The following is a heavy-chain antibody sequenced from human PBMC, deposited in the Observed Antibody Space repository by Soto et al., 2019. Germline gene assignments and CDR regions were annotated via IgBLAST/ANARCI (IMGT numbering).Heavy chain of an antibody. CDR3: ARLFSSGWYGSFDAFDI. V-gene: IGHV1-69*01. CDR1: GGTFSSYA. J-gene: IGHJ3*02. Sequence: QVQLVQSGAEVKKPGSSVKVSCKASGGTFSSYAISWVRQAPGQGLEWMGGIIPIFGTANYAQKFQGRVTIPADESTSAAYMELSSLRSEDTAVYYCARLFSSGWYGSFDAFDIWGQGTMVTVSS. CDR2: IIPIFGTA. D-gene: IGHD6-19*01.